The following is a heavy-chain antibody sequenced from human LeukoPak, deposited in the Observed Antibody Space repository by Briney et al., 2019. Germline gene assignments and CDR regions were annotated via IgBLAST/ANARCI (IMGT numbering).Heavy chain of an antibody. CDR1: GGTFSSYA. J-gene: IGHJ4*02. V-gene: IGHV1-69*01. CDR2: IIPICGTA. Sequence: SGKVSCKASGGTFSSYAISLVRHAPGQGLEWMGGIIPICGTANYAQKVQGRGTITADDSTSTAYMELSSLRSEDPGVYYCARELSYDGSGGGFDYWGQGTLVTVSS. D-gene: IGHD2/OR15-2a*01. CDR3: ARELSYDGSGGGFDY.